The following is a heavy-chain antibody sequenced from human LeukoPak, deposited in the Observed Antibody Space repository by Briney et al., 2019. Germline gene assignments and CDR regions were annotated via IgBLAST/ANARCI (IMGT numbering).Heavy chain of an antibody. CDR2: IRFDGTSE. D-gene: IGHD3-3*01. J-gene: IGHJ6*03. Sequence: GRSLRLSCAASGFTFSSYAMHWVRQAPGKGLEWVAFIRFDGTSEFYADSVRARFTISRDNSQNTGSLQLNNLRIEDTALYYCAKTSLSDPSGHYYYMDVWGKGTTVTVSS. CDR1: GFTFSSYA. V-gene: IGHV3-30*02. CDR3: AKTSLSDPSGHYYYMDV.